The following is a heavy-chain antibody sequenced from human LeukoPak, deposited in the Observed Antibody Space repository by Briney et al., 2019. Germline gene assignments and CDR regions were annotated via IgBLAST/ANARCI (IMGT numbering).Heavy chain of an antibody. CDR1: GFTFSSYG. V-gene: IGHV3-30*18. CDR3: AKFSSAGAVVVRGWFDP. J-gene: IGHJ5*02. D-gene: IGHD3-16*02. Sequence: PGRSLRLSCAASGFTFSSYGMHWVRQAPGKGLEWVAVISYDGSNKYYADSVKGRFTISRDNSKNTLYLRMNSLRAEDTAVYYCAKFSSAGAVVVRGWFDPWGQGTLV. CDR2: ISYDGSNK.